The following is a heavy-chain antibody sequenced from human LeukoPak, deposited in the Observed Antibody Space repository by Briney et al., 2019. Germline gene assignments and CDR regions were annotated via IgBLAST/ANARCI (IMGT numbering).Heavy chain of an antibody. CDR2: IHYSGSS. Sequence: SETLSLTCTVSGGSISFYYWSWIRQPPGKGLEWIGYIHYSGSSYYNPSLKSRVTISVDTSKNQFSLKLSSVTAADTAVYYCARVPGYSYGYFDYWGQGTLVTVSS. D-gene: IGHD5-18*01. V-gene: IGHV4-59*01. CDR1: GGSISFYY. J-gene: IGHJ4*02. CDR3: ARVPGYSYGYFDY.